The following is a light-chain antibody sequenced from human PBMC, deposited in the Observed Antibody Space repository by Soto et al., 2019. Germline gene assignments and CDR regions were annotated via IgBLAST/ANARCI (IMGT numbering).Light chain of an antibody. Sequence: AIQMTQSPSSLSASVGDRVTITCRASQDIRTELGWYQQKPGKAPKLLIYASSSLQSGVLSRFSGSGSGTDFTLTISSLQPEDFATYYCLQDSKYPRTFGQGTKVEIK. CDR2: ASS. CDR1: QDIRTE. J-gene: IGKJ1*01. V-gene: IGKV1-6*01. CDR3: LQDSKYPRT.